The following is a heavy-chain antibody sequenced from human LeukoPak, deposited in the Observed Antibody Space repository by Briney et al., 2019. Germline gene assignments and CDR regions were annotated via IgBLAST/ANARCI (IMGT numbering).Heavy chain of an antibody. CDR2: IYYSGST. J-gene: IGHJ3*02. Sequence: SETLSLSCTVSGGSISSYYWSWIRQPPGKGLEWIGYIYYSGSTNYNPSLKSRVTISVDTSKNQFSLKLSSVTAADTAVYYCARRVGYCSSTSRYPTYDAFDIWGQGTMVTVSS. D-gene: IGHD2-2*01. CDR3: ARRVGYCSSTSRYPTYDAFDI. V-gene: IGHV4-59*08. CDR1: GGSISSYY.